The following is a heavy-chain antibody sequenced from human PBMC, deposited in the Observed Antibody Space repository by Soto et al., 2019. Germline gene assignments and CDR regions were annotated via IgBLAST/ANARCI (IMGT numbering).Heavy chain of an antibody. J-gene: IGHJ6*02. CDR2: IDPSGSYT. CDR3: ARQRSSSFYYYFGMDV. CDR1: GYSFTSHW. D-gene: IGHD6-6*01. V-gene: IGHV5-10-1*01. Sequence: GESLKISCKGSGYSFTSHWISWVRQMPGKGLEWMGRIDPSGSYTNYSPSFQGHVTISADKSISTAYLQWSSLKASDTAMYYCARQRSSSFYYYFGMDVWRRGTTVTVSS.